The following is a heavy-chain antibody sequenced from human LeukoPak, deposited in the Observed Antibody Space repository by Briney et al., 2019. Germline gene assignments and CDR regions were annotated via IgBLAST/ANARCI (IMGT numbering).Heavy chain of an antibody. CDR3: ARDGPAPSMTSVTSNY. V-gene: IGHV3-33*01. CDR2: IWYDGSNK. J-gene: IGHJ4*02. Sequence: PGRSLRLSCAASGFTFSSYGMHWVRQAPGKGLEWVAVIWYDGSNKYYADSVKGRFTISRDNSKNTLYLQMNSVRTEDTAVYYCARDGPAPSMTSVTSNYWGQGTLVTVSS. D-gene: IGHD4-17*01. CDR1: GFTFSSYG.